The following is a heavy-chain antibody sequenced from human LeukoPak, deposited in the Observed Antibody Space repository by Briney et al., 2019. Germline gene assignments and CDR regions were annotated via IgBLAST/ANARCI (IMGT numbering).Heavy chain of an antibody. D-gene: IGHD3-22*01. CDR1: GFTFSSFG. J-gene: IGHJ4*02. V-gene: IGHV3-33*08. CDR2: IGFDGREK. Sequence: GGSLRLSCSASGFTFSSFGMHWVRQAPGKGLEWLAFIGFDGREKYHIDSVKGRFTISRDDSMNTLHLQMDSLRAEDTAVYFCVRDRHGYYFDSSDYYPLGYWGQGTLVTVSS. CDR3: VRDRHGYYFDSSDYYPLGY.